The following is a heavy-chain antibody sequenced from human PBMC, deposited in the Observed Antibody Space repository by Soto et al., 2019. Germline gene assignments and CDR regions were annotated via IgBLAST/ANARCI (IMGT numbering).Heavy chain of an antibody. V-gene: IGHV1-18*01. Sequence: ASVKVSCKASGYTFTSYGISWVRQAPGQGLEWMGWISAYNGNTNYAQKLQGRVTMTTDTSTSTAYMELRSLRVEDTAIYYCVPRLGSSGWSLFAYWGQGTLVTVSS. CDR2: ISAYNGNT. D-gene: IGHD6-19*01. J-gene: IGHJ4*02. CDR1: GYTFTSYG. CDR3: VPRLGSSGWSLFAY.